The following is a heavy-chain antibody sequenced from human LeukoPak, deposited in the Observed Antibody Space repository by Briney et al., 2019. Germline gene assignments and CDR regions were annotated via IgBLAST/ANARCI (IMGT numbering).Heavy chain of an antibody. CDR1: GYTFNHHG. V-gene: IGHV1-18*01. J-gene: IGHJ2*01. CDR2: ISAYNGDT. CDR3: ARDPSNTSGRYQYFDL. D-gene: IGHD6-19*01. Sequence: ASVKVSCKASGYTFNHHGITWVRQAPGQGLEWMGWISAYNGDTNYAQEFQGRATMTTDTSTSTAYMELRSLRSDDTAVYYCARDPSNTSGRYQYFDLWGRGTLVTVSS.